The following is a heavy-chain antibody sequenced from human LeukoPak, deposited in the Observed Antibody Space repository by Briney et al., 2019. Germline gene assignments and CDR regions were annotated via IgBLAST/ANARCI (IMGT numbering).Heavy chain of an antibody. CDR2: INPSGGST. J-gene: IGHJ4*02. V-gene: IGHV1-46*01. CDR3: AAEEILNDSSGYYYASEDY. Sequence: ASVKVSCKASGYTFTSYYMHWVRQAPGQGLEWMGIINPSGGSTSYAQKFQGRVTMTRDTSTSTVYMELSSLRSEDTAVYYCAAEEILNDSSGYYYASEDYWGQGTLVTVSS. CDR1: GYTFTSYY. D-gene: IGHD3-22*01.